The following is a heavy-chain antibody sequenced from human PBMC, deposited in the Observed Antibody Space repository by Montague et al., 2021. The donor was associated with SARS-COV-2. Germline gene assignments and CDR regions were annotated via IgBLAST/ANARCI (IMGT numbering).Heavy chain of an antibody. CDR3: ARYGNAMGDAFDI. D-gene: IGHD2-8*01. CDR1: GGSISSPGYY. J-gene: IGHJ3*02. CDR2: IYYSGNI. Sequence: TLSLTCTVSGGSISSPGYYWSRLPQHTGKGSEWIVYIYYSGNIYPNPTLKSRVTISVDTTKNHFNLKTSSVTAADTAVYFCARYGNAMGDAFDIWGQGTMVTVSS. V-gene: IGHV4-31*03.